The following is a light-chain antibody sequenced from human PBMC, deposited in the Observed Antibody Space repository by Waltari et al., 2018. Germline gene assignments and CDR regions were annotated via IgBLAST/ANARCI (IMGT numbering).Light chain of an antibody. CDR3: QQYYSTPRT. V-gene: IGKV4-1*01. J-gene: IGKJ1*01. Sequence: DIGMTQSPEDLAVSLGERATINCKASQSVLYSSNNKNYLAWYQQKPGQPPKLLIYWASTRESGVPDRFSGSGSGTDFTLTISSLQAEDVAVYYCQQYYSTPRTFGQGTKVEIK. CDR1: QSVLYSSNNKNY. CDR2: WAS.